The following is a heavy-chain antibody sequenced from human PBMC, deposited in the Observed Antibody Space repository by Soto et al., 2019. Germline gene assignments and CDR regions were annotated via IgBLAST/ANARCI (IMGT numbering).Heavy chain of an antibody. J-gene: IGHJ4*02. CDR3: ARDGKGYSGYELFDY. Sequence: GGSLRLSCAASGFTFSSYAMHWVRQAPGKGLEWVAVISYDGSNKYYADSVKGRFTISRDNSKNTLYLQMNSLRAEDTAVYYCARDGKGYSGYELFDYWGQGTLVTVSS. D-gene: IGHD5-12*01. CDR1: GFTFSSYA. CDR2: ISYDGSNK. V-gene: IGHV3-30-3*01.